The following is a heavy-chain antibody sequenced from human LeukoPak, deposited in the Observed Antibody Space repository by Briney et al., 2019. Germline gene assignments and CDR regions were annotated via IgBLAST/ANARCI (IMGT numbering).Heavy chain of an antibody. CDR1: GFSLRKYE. D-gene: IGHD3/OR15-3a*01. CDR3: AREPAGLFFDANGYLDL. Sequence: PGGSLRLSCSASGFSLRKYEMNWARQAPGKGLEWISYMSSESTAIYYSDSVEGRFTMSRDNAKKSVYLQMTSLRADDTALYFCAREPAGLFFDANGYLDLWGQGALVTVSS. V-gene: IGHV3-48*03. J-gene: IGHJ4*02. CDR2: MSSESTAI.